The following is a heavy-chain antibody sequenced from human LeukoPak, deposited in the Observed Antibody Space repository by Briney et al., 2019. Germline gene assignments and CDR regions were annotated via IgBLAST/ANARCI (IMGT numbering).Heavy chain of an antibody. CDR2: IIPIFGTA. CDR3: AREPGIAVAGYAFGY. D-gene: IGHD6-19*01. V-gene: IGHV1-69*13. Sequence: SVKVSCTASGGTFSSYAISWVRQAPGQGLEWMGGIIPIFGTANYAQKFQGRVTITADESTSTAYMELSSLRSEDTAVYYCAREPGIAVAGYAFGYWGQGTLVTVSS. J-gene: IGHJ4*02. CDR1: GGTFSSYA.